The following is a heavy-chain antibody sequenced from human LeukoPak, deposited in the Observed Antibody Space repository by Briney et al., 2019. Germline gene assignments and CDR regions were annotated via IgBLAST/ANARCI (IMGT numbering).Heavy chain of an antibody. Sequence: GGSLRLSCAASGFTFSSHGIHWVRQAPRKGLEWVAFIRYDGSSKYNADSVKGRFTISRDNSKNTVYLQMSSLRAEDTAVYYCAKDMGGLLAKHYLDYWGQGTLITVSS. J-gene: IGHJ4*02. CDR3: AKDMGGLLAKHYLDY. CDR1: GFTFSSHG. CDR2: IRYDGSSK. V-gene: IGHV3-30*02. D-gene: IGHD1-26*01.